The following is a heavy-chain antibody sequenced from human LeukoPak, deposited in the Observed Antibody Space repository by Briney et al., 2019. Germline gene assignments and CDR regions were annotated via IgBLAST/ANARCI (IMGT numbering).Heavy chain of an antibody. D-gene: IGHD1-26*01. V-gene: IGHV4-61*02. Sequence: TSETLSLTCTVSGGSISSGSYYWSRIRQPAGKGLEWIGRIYTSGSTNYNPSLKSRVTISVDTSKNQFSLKLSSVTAADTAVYYCARGPNIVGAEYYFDYWGQGTLVTVSS. CDR3: ARGPNIVGAEYYFDY. CDR1: GGSISSGSYY. CDR2: IYTSGST. J-gene: IGHJ4*02.